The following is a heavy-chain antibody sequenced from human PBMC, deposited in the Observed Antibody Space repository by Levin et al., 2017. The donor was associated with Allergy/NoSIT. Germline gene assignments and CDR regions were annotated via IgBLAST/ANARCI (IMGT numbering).Heavy chain of an antibody. Sequence: ASVKVSCKASGYTFTSYAMNWVRQAPGQGLEWMGWINTNTGNPTYAQGFTGRFVFSLDTSVSTAYLQISSLKAEDTAVYYCARLGRQWLVPAGDYWGQGTLVTVSS. CDR3: ARLGRQWLVPAGDY. D-gene: IGHD6-19*01. J-gene: IGHJ4*02. CDR1: GYTFTSYA. CDR2: INTNTGNP. V-gene: IGHV7-4-1*02.